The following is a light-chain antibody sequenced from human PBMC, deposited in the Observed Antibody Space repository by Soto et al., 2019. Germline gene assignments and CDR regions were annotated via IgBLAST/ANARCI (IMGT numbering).Light chain of an antibody. V-gene: IGKV1-39*01. CDR3: QQSDSIPRT. CDR1: QSISRN. Sequence: DIQMTQSPSSLSASVGDRVTITCRASQSISRNLNWYEQKPGKAPKLLIYAASSLQSGVPSRFSGSGSGTDFTLTISSLQPEDFATYYCQQSDSIPRTFGGGTKVEIK. CDR2: AAS. J-gene: IGKJ4*01.